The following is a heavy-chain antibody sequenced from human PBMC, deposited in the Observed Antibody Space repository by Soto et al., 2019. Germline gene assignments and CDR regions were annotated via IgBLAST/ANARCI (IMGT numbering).Heavy chain of an antibody. D-gene: IGHD2-2*01. Sequence: EVQLVESGGGLVQPGRSLRLSCAASGFTFDYYAMHWVRQAPGKGLEWVSGIRWNSGSIGYADSGKGRFTISRDNAKNSLYLQMNSRRAEETALYYCAKDILDCSSTSRHNYYYYYMDGWGKGTTVTVSS. CDR1: GFTFDYYA. CDR2: IRWNSGSI. CDR3: AKDILDCSSTSRHNYYYYYMDG. J-gene: IGHJ6*03. V-gene: IGHV3-9*01.